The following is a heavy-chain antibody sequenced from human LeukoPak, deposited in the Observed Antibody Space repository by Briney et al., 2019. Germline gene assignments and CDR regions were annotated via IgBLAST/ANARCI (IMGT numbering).Heavy chain of an antibody. V-gene: IGHV3-30*04. J-gene: IGHJ6*03. CDR2: ISYDGSNK. CDR3: ARVGDGYNFNYYYYMDV. D-gene: IGHD5-24*01. CDR1: GFTFSSYA. Sequence: PGGSLRLSCAASGFTFSSYAMHWVRQAPGKGLEWVAVISYDGSNKYYADSVRGRFTISRDNSKNTLYLQMNSLRAEDTAVYYCARVGDGYNFNYYYYMDVWGKGTTVTISS.